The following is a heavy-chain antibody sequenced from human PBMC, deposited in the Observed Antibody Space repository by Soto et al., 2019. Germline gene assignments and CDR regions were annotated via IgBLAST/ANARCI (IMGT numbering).Heavy chain of an antibody. CDR2: IKSKTDGGTT. V-gene: IGHV3-15*01. Sequence: GGSLRLSCAASGFTFSNAWMSWVRQAPGKGLEWVGRIKSKTDGGTTDYAAPVKGRFTISRDDSKNTLYLQMNSLKTEDTAVYYCTTEWDILTGSAERGSDYWGQGTLVTVSS. CDR1: GFTFSNAW. J-gene: IGHJ4*02. D-gene: IGHD3-9*01. CDR3: TTEWDILTGSAERGSDY.